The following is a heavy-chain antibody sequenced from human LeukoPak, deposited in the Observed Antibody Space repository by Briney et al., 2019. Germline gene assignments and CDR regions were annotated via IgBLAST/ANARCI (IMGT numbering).Heavy chain of an antibody. V-gene: IGHV1-18*01. CDR3: ARDRFYDFWSGYYPYYYYGMDV. J-gene: IGHJ6*02. Sequence: ASVKVSCKASGYTFTSYGISWVRQAPGQGLEWMGWISAYNGNTNYAQKLQGRVTMTTDTSTSTAYMELRSLRSDDTAVYYCARDRFYDFWSGYYPYYYYGMDVWGQGTTVTVSS. CDR1: GYTFTSYG. CDR2: ISAYNGNT. D-gene: IGHD3-3*01.